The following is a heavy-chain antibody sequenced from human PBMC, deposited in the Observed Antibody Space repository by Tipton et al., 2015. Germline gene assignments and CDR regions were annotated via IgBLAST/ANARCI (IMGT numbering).Heavy chain of an antibody. CDR3: ARLTYSGYDGALLDY. J-gene: IGHJ4*02. D-gene: IGHD5-12*01. Sequence: QSGAEVKEPGASVKVSCKASGYTFTAYYMHWVRQAPGQGLEWMGWINTNSGGSNYAQNFRGWVTVTRDTSISTAYMELSRLRSDDTAVYYCARLTYSGYDGALLDYWGQGILVTVSS. V-gene: IGHV1-2*04. CDR1: GYTFTAYY. CDR2: INTNSGGS.